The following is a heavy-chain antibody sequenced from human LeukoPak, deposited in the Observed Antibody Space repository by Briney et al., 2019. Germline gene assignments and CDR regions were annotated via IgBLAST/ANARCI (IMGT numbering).Heavy chain of an antibody. Sequence: GGSLRLSCAASGFTFSSYAMSWVRQAPGKGLEWVSSISSSSSYIYYADSVKGRFTISRDNAKNSLYLQMNGLRAEDTAVYYCARYFDWLDYYGMDVWGQGTTVTVSS. J-gene: IGHJ6*02. CDR2: ISSSSSYI. CDR1: GFTFSSYA. V-gene: IGHV3-21*01. CDR3: ARYFDWLDYYGMDV. D-gene: IGHD3-9*01.